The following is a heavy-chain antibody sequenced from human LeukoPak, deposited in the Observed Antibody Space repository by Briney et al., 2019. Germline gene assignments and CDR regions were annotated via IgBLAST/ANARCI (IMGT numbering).Heavy chain of an antibody. Sequence: ASVTVSFKASGGTFISYAISWVRQAPGQGREWMGGIIPIFGTANYAQKFQGRVTITTDESTSTAYMELSSLRSEDTAVYYCARLSNYGGNSGDDYWGQGTLVTVSS. J-gene: IGHJ4*02. D-gene: IGHD4-23*01. CDR3: ARLSNYGGNSGDDY. CDR2: IIPIFGTA. CDR1: GGTFISYA. V-gene: IGHV1-69*05.